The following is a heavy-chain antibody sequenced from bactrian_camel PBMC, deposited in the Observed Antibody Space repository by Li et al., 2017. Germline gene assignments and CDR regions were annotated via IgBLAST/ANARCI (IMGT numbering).Heavy chain of an antibody. CDR1: GYTYSTYT. J-gene: IGHJ4*01. V-gene: IGHV3S53*01. D-gene: IGHD5*01. Sequence: HVQLVESGGGSVQPGGSLTLSCVTSGYTYSTYTMGWFRQAPGKEREGVATIDSKGNTLYADSVKGRFTISRDNAVNTLFLQMDNLRTEDSGVYYCAEDSVGWVLGNRWGQGTQV. CDR2: IDSKGNT. CDR3: AEDSVGWVLGNR.